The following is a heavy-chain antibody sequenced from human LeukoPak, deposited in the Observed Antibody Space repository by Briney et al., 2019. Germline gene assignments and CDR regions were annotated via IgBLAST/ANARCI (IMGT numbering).Heavy chain of an antibody. CDR2: LRESGGGT. CDR3: ARRGIVLRGVFLNGLHKQAYYVFY. CDR1: GFTLSNYD. Sequence: GGSLRLSCAASGFTLSNYDMVWVRQAPGRGLESFSGLRESGGGTYYTASVKGRFTISRDNSKNTLYLQMNSLRAEDTAVYFCARRGIVLRGVFLNGLHKQAYYVFYWGPGTLATVSS. V-gene: IGHV3-23*01. D-gene: IGHD3-10*01. J-gene: IGHJ4*01.